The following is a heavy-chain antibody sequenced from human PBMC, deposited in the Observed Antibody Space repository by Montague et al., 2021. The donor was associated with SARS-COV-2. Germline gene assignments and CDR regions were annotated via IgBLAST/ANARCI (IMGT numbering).Heavy chain of an antibody. CDR1: GGSISSYY. CDR2: IYYSGST. J-gene: IGHJ6*03. Sequence: SETLSLTCTVSGGSISSYYWSWIRQPPGKGLEWIGYIYYSGSTNYNPSLKSRVTISIDTSKNQFSLKLSSVTAADTAVYYCARDSRTDFDWLFPDSGSYYYYMDVGGKGTTVTVSS. CDR3: ARDSRTDFDWLFPDSGSYYYYMDV. D-gene: IGHD3-9*01. V-gene: IGHV4-59*01.